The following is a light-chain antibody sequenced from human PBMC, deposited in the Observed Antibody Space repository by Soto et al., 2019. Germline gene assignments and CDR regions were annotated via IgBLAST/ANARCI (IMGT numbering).Light chain of an antibody. CDR1: SSDVGLYNL. V-gene: IGLV2-11*01. Sequence: QSALTQPASVAGSPGQSITISCTGTSSDVGLYNLVSWYQQHPGKAPKLMIYDVSKRPSGVPDRFSGSKSGNTASLTISGLQAEDEADYYCCSYAGSYTLVFGGGTKLTVL. CDR3: CSYAGSYTLV. J-gene: IGLJ2*01. CDR2: DVS.